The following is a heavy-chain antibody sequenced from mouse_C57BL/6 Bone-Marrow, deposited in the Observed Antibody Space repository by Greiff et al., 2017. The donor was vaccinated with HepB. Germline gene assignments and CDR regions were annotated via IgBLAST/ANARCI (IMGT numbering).Heavy chain of an antibody. CDR1: GYTFTSYW. CDR3: ARNYGNSYFDY. Sequence: QVHVKQSGAELAKPGASVKLSCKASGYTFTSYWMHWVKQRPGQGLEWIGYINPSSGYTKYNQKFKDKATLTADNSSSTAYMQLSSLTDEDSAVYYCARNYGNSYFDYWGQGTTLTVSS. J-gene: IGHJ2*01. V-gene: IGHV1-7*01. CDR2: INPSSGYT. D-gene: IGHD2-1*01.